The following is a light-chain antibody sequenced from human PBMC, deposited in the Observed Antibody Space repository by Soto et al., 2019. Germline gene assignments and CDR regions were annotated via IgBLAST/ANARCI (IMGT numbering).Light chain of an antibody. V-gene: IGKV1-5*01. CDR2: DAS. CDR1: ESGNKW. J-gene: IGKJ1*01. CDR3: QQYKNYSPT. Sequence: DIQMTQSPSTLSAFVGDRVTITCRASESGNKWLAWYQQKPGKAPTLLVHDASTLESGVPSRISGSGYGTEFTLTISNLQPEDVAIYYCQQYKNYSPTFGQGTKVEIK.